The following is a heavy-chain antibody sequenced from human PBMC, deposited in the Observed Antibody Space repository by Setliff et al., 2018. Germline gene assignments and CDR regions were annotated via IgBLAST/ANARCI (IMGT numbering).Heavy chain of an antibody. Sequence: ASVKVSCKASGYTFSTYGLHWVRQAPGQGPEWMGMIITNTGKTSYAQKFQGRVTMTTDTSTGTGYMELRSLRSDDTAVYFCVREYSGGGLTWGQGTMVTVSS. D-gene: IGHD1-26*01. V-gene: IGHV1-18*01. CDR3: VREYSGGGLT. CDR1: GYTFSTYG. J-gene: IGHJ3*01. CDR2: IITNTGKT.